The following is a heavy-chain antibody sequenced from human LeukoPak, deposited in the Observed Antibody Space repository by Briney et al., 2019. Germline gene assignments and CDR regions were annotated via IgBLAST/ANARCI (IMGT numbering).Heavy chain of an antibody. CDR1: GFTFDDYT. Sequence: QTGGSLRLSCAASGFTFDDYTMHWVRQAPGKGLEWVSLISWDGGSTYYADSVKGRFTISRDNAKNSLYLQMNSLRAEDTALYYCAREGSSWSPDYWGQGTLVTVSS. D-gene: IGHD6-6*01. V-gene: IGHV3-43*01. J-gene: IGHJ4*02. CDR2: ISWDGGST. CDR3: AREGSSWSPDY.